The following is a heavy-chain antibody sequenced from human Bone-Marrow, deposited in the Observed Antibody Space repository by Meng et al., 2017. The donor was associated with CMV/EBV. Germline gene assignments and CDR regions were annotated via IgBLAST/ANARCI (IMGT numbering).Heavy chain of an antibody. Sequence: GKSLKISCAVSGFTFNNYWMSWVRQAPGKGLEWVANIQQNGNEEYYVPSVRGRFTISRDNAKSSLLLQMNNLRVEDTAVYYCATSSNKCFENWGHGTLVTVAS. CDR1: GFTFNNYW. CDR3: ATSSNKCFEN. J-gene: IGHJ4*01. CDR2: IQQNGNEE. V-gene: IGHV3-7*01. D-gene: IGHD2-8*01.